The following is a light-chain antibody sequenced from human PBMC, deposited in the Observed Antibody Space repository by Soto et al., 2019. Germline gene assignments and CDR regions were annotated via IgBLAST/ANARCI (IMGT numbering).Light chain of an antibody. CDR3: SSFTTGYFYV. V-gene: IGLV2-14*01. J-gene: IGLJ1*01. Sequence: QSALTQPASVSGSPGQSITISCTGSGSDIGAYNYVSWYQQHPGKAPKLLIHGVTRRPSGVSSRFSASKSAYTASLTISGLQAGDEANYYCSSFTTGYFYVFGPGTKVTVL. CDR2: GVT. CDR1: GSDIGAYNY.